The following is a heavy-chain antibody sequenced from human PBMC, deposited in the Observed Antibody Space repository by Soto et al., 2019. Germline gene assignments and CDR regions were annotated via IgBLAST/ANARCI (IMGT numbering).Heavy chain of an antibody. CDR3: ARRYGSAFDI. CDR1: GGSISSGGYY. J-gene: IGHJ3*02. D-gene: IGHD3-10*01. CDR2: IYYSGST. Sequence: PSETLSLTCTVSGGSISSGGYYWSWIRQHPGKGLEWIGYIYYSGSTYYNPSLKSRVTISVDTSKNQFSLKLSSVTAADTAGYYCARRYGSAFDIWGQGTMVTVSS. V-gene: IGHV4-31*03.